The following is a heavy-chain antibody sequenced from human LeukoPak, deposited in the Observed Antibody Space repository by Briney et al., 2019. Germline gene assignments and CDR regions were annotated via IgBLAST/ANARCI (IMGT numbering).Heavy chain of an antibody. J-gene: IGHJ4*02. CDR3: AKIVVIPGSDYFDS. Sequence: PGGSLRLSCAASGFTFSSYAMSWVRQAPGKGLEWLSIIYSDDSTYYPDSVKGRFTIYRDNSKNTVYLQLNSLRAEDTAVYYCAKIVVIPGSDYFDSWGQGTLVTVSS. CDR2: IYSDDST. V-gene: IGHV3-23*03. CDR1: GFTFSSYA. D-gene: IGHD3-22*01.